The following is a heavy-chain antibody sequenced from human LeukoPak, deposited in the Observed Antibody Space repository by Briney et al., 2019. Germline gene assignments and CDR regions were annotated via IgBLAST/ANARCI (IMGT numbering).Heavy chain of an antibody. CDR3: ARSHRNIAAAGTPIFDY. CDR1: GYTFTSYG. D-gene: IGHD6-13*01. J-gene: IGHJ4*02. V-gene: IGHV1-18*01. CDR2: ISAYNGNT. Sequence: ASVKVSCKASGYTFTSYGISWVRQAPRQPLEWMGWISAYNGNTNYAQKLQGRVTMTTDTSTSTAYMELRSLRSDDTAVYYCARSHRNIAAAGTPIFDYWGQGTLVTVSS.